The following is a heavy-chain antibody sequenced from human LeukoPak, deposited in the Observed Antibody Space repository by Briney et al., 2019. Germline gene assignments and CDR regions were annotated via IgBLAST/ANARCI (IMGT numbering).Heavy chain of an antibody. CDR3: ARDQVLRGSCRTYYYGMDV. J-gene: IGHJ6*04. CDR2: MHSDGST. V-gene: IGHV3-53*01. D-gene: IGHD3-16*01. Sequence: PGGSLRLSCAASGFAVSSNYMSWVRQPPGKGLEWVSVMHSDGSTYYADSVKGRFTISRDNLKNTLSLQMDSLRGEDTAVYYCARDQVLRGSCRTYYYGMDVWGKGTTVTVSS. CDR1: GFAVSSNY.